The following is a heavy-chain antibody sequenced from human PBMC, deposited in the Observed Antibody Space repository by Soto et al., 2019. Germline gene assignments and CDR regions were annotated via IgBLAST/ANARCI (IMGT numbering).Heavy chain of an antibody. D-gene: IGHD3-3*01. Sequence: PSETLSLTCTVSGGSISSYYWSWIRQPPGKGLEWIGYIYYSGSTNYNPSLKSRVTISVDTSKNQFSLKLSSVTAADTAVYYCARHGLATYYDFWSGYDPRPDYMDVWGKGTTVTVSS. CDR1: GGSISSYY. CDR3: ARHGLATYYDFWSGYDPRPDYMDV. J-gene: IGHJ6*03. V-gene: IGHV4-59*08. CDR2: IYYSGST.